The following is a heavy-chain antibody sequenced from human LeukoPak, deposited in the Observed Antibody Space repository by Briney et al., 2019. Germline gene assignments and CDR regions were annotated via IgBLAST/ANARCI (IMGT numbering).Heavy chain of an antibody. V-gene: IGHV3-49*04. J-gene: IGHJ4*02. CDR3: TITTAFDY. Sequence: GGSLRLSCTASGFTFGDYAMSWVRQAPGKGLEWVGFIRSKAYGGTTEYAASVKGRFTISRDDSKSIAYLQMNSLKTEDTAVYYSTITTAFDYWGQGTLVTVSS. CDR2: IRSKAYGGTT. CDR1: GFTFGDYA. D-gene: IGHD3-22*01.